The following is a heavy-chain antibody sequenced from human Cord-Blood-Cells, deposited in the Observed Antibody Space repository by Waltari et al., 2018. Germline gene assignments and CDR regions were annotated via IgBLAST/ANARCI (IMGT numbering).Heavy chain of an antibody. CDR3: ARGGGRRAWFDY. CDR1: GGSFSSYD. Sequence: QVQPHESGPGLVKPPETLSLTCTVPGGSFSSYDWSWIRQPPGKGLEWIGYIYYSGSTNYNPSLKSRVTISVDTSKNQFSLKLSSVTAADTAVYYCARGGGRRAWFDYWGQGTLVTVSS. D-gene: IGHD3-16*01. CDR2: IYYSGST. V-gene: IGHV4-59*08. J-gene: IGHJ4*02.